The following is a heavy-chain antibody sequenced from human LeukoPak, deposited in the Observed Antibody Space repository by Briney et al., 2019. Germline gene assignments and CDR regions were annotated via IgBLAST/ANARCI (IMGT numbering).Heavy chain of an antibody. V-gene: IGHV3-48*03. Sequence: GGSLRLSCAASGFTFSSYEMNWVRQAPGKGLEWVSYISSSGSTIYYADSVKGRFTISRGNAKNSLYLQMNSLRAEDTAVHYCAELGITMIGGVWGKGTTVTISS. CDR1: GFTFSSYE. D-gene: IGHD3-10*02. CDR3: AELGITMIGGV. CDR2: ISSSGSTI. J-gene: IGHJ6*04.